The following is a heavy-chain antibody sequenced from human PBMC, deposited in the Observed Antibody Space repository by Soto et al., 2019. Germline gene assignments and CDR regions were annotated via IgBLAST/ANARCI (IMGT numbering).Heavy chain of an antibody. CDR2: ISYDGSNK. V-gene: IGHV3-30*18. J-gene: IGHJ4*02. Sequence: QVQLVESGGGVVQPGRSRRLSCAASGFTFSSYGMHWVRQAPGKGLEWVAVISYDGSNKYYADSVKGRFTISRDNSKNTLYLQMNSLRAEDTAVYYCAKDPGPLEGYYFDYWGQGTLVTVSS. CDR1: GFTFSSYG. CDR3: AKDPGPLEGYYFDY. D-gene: IGHD1-1*01.